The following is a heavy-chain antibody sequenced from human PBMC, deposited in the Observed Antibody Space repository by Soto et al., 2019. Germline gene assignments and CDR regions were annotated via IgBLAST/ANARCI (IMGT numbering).Heavy chain of an antibody. CDR3: ARMKYTYGYDILDY. J-gene: IGHJ4*02. CDR2: IDYSGST. V-gene: IGHV4-61*01. CDR1: GGSVSSGSYY. Sequence: SETLSLTCTVSGGSVSSGSYYWTWIRQPPGKGLEWIGFIDYSGSTNYNPSLKSRVTMSADTSKNQFSLKLSSVTAADTAVYYCARMKYTYGYDILDYWGQGTLVTVSS. D-gene: IGHD5-18*01.